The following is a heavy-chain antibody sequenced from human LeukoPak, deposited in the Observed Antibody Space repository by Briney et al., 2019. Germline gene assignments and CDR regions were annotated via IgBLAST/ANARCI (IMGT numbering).Heavy chain of an antibody. Sequence: ASEKVSCKASGYTFTSYGISWVRQAPGQGLEWMGWISAYNGNTNYAQKLQGRVTMTTDTSTSTAYMELRSLRSDDTAVYYCARDSAVAGSFDYWGQGTLVTVSS. V-gene: IGHV1-18*01. D-gene: IGHD6-19*01. CDR3: ARDSAVAGSFDY. CDR2: ISAYNGNT. CDR1: GYTFTSYG. J-gene: IGHJ4*02.